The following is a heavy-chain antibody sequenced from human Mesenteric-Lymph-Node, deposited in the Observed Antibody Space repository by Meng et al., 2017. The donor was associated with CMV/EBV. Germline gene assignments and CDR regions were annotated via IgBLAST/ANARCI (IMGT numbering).Heavy chain of an antibody. Sequence: YYWSWIRQPPGKGLEWIGEINHSGSTNYNPSLKSRVTISVDTSKNQFSLKLSSVTAADTAVYYCAREKYRNSSNWYLSQRRIWYFDLWGRGTLVTVSS. CDR1: YY. J-gene: IGHJ2*01. CDR3: AREKYRNSSNWYLSQRRIWYFDL. D-gene: IGHD6-13*01. V-gene: IGHV4-34*01. CDR2: INHSGST.